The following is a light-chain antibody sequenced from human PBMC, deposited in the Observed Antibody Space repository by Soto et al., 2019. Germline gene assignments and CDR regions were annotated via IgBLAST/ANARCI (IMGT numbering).Light chain of an antibody. CDR2: WAY. CDR3: QQYESTPPT. V-gene: IGKV4-1*01. Sequence: DIVMTQAPDSLAVSLGERATINCKSSQSVLYSSNNKNYLSCYQQRPGQPPKLLIYWAYTRESGVPDRFSGSGSGTDFTLTITSLQAEDVAVYYCQQYESTPPTFGQGTKLELK. CDR1: QSVLYSSNNKNY. J-gene: IGKJ2*01.